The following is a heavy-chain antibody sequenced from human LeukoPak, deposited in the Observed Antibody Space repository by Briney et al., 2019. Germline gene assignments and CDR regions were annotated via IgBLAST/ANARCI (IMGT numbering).Heavy chain of an antibody. CDR1: GYSISSGYY. V-gene: IGHV4-38-2*01. D-gene: IGHD6-13*01. CDR3: ARLINTSSIAAAGEGWFVP. Sequence: PSETLSLTCAVSGYSISSGYYWGWIRQPPGEGLEWIGSSYHSGSTYYNPSLKSRVTISVDTSKNQFSLKLSSVTAADTAVYYCARLINTSSIAAAGEGWFVPWGQGTLVTVSS. CDR2: SYHSGST. J-gene: IGHJ5*02.